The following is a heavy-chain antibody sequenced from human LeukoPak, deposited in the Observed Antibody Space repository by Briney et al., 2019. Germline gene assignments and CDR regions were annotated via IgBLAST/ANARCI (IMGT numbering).Heavy chain of an antibody. D-gene: IGHD3-22*01. J-gene: IGHJ6*02. CDR3: ARALYDSRWGMDV. Sequence: ASVKVSCKASGYTFTGYYMHWVRQAPGQGLEWMGWINPNSGGTNYAQKFQGRVTMTRDTSISTAYMELSRPRSDDTAVYYCARALYDSRWGMDVWGQGTTVTVSS. V-gene: IGHV1-2*02. CDR2: INPNSGGT. CDR1: GYTFTGYY.